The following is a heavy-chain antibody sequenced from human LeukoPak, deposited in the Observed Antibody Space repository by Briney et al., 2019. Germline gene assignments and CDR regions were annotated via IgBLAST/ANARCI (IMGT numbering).Heavy chain of an antibody. V-gene: IGHV4-39*01. D-gene: IGHD4-17*01. Sequence: SETLSLTCTVSGGSISSSSYYWGWIRQPPGEGLQWIGTIYYTGSTYYNPSLKSRITISVDTSKNQFSLKLSSVTAAETAVYYCARAGYGASVGWYFDLWGGGTLVTVSS. CDR2: IYYTGST. CDR1: GGSISSSSYY. J-gene: IGHJ2*01. CDR3: ARAGYGASVGWYFDL.